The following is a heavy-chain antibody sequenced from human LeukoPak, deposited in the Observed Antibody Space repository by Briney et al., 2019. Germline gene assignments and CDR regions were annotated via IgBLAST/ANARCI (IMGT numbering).Heavy chain of an antibody. Sequence: GGSLRLSCAASGFTFSSYEMNWVCQAPGKGLEWVSYISSSGSTIYYADSVKGRFTISRDNAKNSLYLQMNSLRAEDTAVYYCARGSYYGSGSYYPWGQGTLVTVSS. D-gene: IGHD3-10*01. CDR3: ARGSYYGSGSYYP. CDR2: ISSSGSTI. J-gene: IGHJ5*02. CDR1: GFTFSSYE. V-gene: IGHV3-48*03.